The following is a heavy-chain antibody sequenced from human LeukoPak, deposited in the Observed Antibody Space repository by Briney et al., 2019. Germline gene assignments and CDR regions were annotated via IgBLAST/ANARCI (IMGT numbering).Heavy chain of an antibody. Sequence: GGSLRLSCAASGFTFSSHAMSWVRQAPGKGLEWVSAISGSGGSTYYADSVKGRFTISRDNSKNTLYLQMNSLRAEDTAVYYCAKTHTPYYYDSSGYYRAYYFDYWGQGTLVTVSS. CDR3: AKTHTPYYYDSSGYYRAYYFDY. CDR2: ISGSGGST. J-gene: IGHJ4*02. V-gene: IGHV3-23*01. CDR1: GFTFSSHA. D-gene: IGHD3-22*01.